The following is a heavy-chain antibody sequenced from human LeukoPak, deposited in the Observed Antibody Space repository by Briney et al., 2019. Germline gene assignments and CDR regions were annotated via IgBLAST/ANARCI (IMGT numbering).Heavy chain of an antibody. Sequence: GSLRLSCAASGFTFSSYSMNWVRQAPGKGLEWVSSISSSSSYIYYADSVKGRFTISRDNAKNSLYLQMNSLRAEDTAVYYCASSPPKDYDSSGFDYWGQGTLVTVSS. CDR3: ASSPPKDYDSSGFDY. CDR2: ISSSSSYI. J-gene: IGHJ4*02. D-gene: IGHD3-22*01. CDR1: GFTFSSYS. V-gene: IGHV3-21*01.